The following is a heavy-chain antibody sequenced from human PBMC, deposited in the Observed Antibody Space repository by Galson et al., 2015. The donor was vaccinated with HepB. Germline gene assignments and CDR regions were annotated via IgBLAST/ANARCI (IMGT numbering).Heavy chain of an antibody. CDR1: GFTFSSYA. V-gene: IGHV3-30*04. J-gene: IGHJ4*02. CDR2: ISYDGSNK. Sequence: SLRLSCAASGFTFSSYAMHWVRQAPGKGLEWVAVISYDGSNKYYADSVKGRFTISRDNSKNTLYLQMNSLRAEDTAVYYCARGGYSYGSDYWGQGTLVTVSS. D-gene: IGHD5-18*01. CDR3: ARGGYSYGSDY.